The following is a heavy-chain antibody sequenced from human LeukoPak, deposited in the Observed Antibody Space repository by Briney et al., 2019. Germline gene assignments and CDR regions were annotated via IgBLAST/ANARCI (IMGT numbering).Heavy chain of an antibody. D-gene: IGHD6-13*01. CDR3: ARAAIAAGTTRYFQH. Sequence: ASVKVSCKASGYTFTSYGISWMRQAPGQGLEWMGWISAFNGNTNYAQKLQGRVTMTTDTSTNTAYMELRSLISDDTAVYYCARAAIAAGTTRYFQHWGQGSLVTVS. CDR2: ISAFNGNT. CDR1: GYTFTSYG. J-gene: IGHJ1*01. V-gene: IGHV1-18*01.